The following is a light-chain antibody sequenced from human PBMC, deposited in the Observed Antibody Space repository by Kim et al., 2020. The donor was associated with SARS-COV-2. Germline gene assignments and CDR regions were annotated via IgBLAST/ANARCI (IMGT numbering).Light chain of an antibody. CDR3: QQYNNWPPRIT. J-gene: IGKJ5*01. V-gene: IGKV3D-15*01. CDR1: QSVSSN. CDR2: GAS. Sequence: PGESANLACRASQSVSSNLAWYQQKPGQAPRLLIYGASTRATGIPARFSGSGSGTEFTLTISSLQSEDFAVYYCQQYNNWPPRITFGQGTRLEIK.